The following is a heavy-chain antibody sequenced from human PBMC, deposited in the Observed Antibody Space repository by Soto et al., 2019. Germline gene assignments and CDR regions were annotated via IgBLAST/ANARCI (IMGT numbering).Heavy chain of an antibody. CDR1: GYTFTSYY. J-gene: IGHJ4*02. CDR2: INPSGGST. CDR3: XXXVAGLGDY. Sequence: QVQLVQSGAEVKKPGASVKVSCKASGYTFTSYYMHWVRQAPGQGLEWMGIINPSGGSTSYAQKXQGXVTMXRDTSTXTVYMELSSLRXEDTXXXXXXXXVAGLGDYWGQGTLVTVSS. V-gene: IGHV1-46*01. D-gene: IGHD2-21*01.